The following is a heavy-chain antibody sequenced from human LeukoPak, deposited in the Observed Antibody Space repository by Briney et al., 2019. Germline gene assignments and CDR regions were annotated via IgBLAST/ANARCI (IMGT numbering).Heavy chain of an antibody. CDR1: GGTFSSYA. Sequence: SVKVSCKASGGTFSSYAISWVRQAPGQGLEWMGGIIPIFGTANYAQKFQGRVTITTDESTSTAYMELSSLRSEDTAVYYCARDLCSSTSCYTGYWFDPWGQGTLVTVSS. CDR2: IIPIFGTA. V-gene: IGHV1-69*05. D-gene: IGHD2-2*02. J-gene: IGHJ5*02. CDR3: ARDLCSSTSCYTGYWFDP.